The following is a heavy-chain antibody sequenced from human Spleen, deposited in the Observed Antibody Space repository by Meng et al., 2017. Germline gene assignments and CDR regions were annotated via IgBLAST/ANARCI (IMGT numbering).Heavy chain of an antibody. CDR1: GGSVSSGSYY. CDR2: IYYSGST. D-gene: IGHD4-11*01. J-gene: IGHJ4*02. V-gene: IGHV4-61*01. Sequence: QVQLQESGPRLVRPSETLSLTCTVSGGSVSSGSYYWSWIRQPPGRGLEWIGHIYYSGSTNYNPSLKSRVTISVDTSKNQFSLKLSSVTAADTAVYFCARGPTTMAHDFDYWGQGTLVTVSS. CDR3: ARGPTTMAHDFDY.